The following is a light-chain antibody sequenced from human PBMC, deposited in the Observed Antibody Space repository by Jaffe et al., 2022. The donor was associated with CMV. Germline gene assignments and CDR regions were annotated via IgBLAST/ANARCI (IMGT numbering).Light chain of an antibody. J-gene: IGKJ1*01. CDR2: AAS. CDR3: QQSYSIPWT. Sequence: DIQMTQSPSSLSASVGDRVTITCRASQNIINYLNWYQQKPGKAPKLLIYAASSLQGGVPSGFSGSGFGTDFTLTISSLQPEDFATYYCQQSYSIPWTFGQGTKVEIK. CDR1: QNIINY. V-gene: IGKV1-39*01.